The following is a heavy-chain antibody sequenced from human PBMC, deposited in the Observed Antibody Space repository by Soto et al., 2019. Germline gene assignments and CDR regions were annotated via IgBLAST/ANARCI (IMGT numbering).Heavy chain of an antibody. J-gene: IGHJ3*02. CDR3: ATFELSVLEWLPPDALDI. CDR2: IYSGGST. V-gene: IGHV3-53*01. Sequence: GGSLRLSCAASGFTVSSNYMSWVRQAPGKGLKRVSVIYSGGSTYYADSVKGRFTISRHNSKNTLYLQMNSLRTEDRAIYYCATFELSVLEWLPPDALDIWGQGTMVTVSS. CDR1: GFTVSSNY. D-gene: IGHD3-3*01.